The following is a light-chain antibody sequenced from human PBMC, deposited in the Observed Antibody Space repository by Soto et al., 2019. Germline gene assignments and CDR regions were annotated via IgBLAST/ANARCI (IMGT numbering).Light chain of an antibody. CDR2: GVR. CDR1: DSDIGNYNY. Sequence: QSALTQPASVSGSPGQSITISCTGTDSDIGNYNYVSWYQQHPGKAPKLMIYGVRNRPSGVSNRFSGSKSGNAASLPISGLQAEDDADDYCSSYTSYTTLLVFGGGTKLTVL. CDR3: SSYTSYTTLLV. V-gene: IGLV2-14*01. J-gene: IGLJ3*02.